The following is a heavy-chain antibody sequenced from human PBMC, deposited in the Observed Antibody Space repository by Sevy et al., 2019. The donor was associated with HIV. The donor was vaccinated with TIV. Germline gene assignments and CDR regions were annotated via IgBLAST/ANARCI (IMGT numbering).Heavy chain of an antibody. CDR1: GFTFSDYY. J-gene: IGHJ3*02. D-gene: IGHD3-22*01. Sequence: GGSLRLSCAASGFTFSDYYMSWIRQAPGKGLEWVSYISSSGSTIYYADSVKGRFTISRDNAKKSLSLQMNSLSAEDTAVYYCARGYYDGSGYLDAFDIWGQGTMVTVSS. V-gene: IGHV3-11*01. CDR2: ISSSGSTI. CDR3: ARGYYDGSGYLDAFDI.